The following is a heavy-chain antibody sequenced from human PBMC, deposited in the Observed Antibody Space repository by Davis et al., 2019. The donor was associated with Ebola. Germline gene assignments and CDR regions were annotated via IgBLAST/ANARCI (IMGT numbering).Heavy chain of an antibody. J-gene: IGHJ4*02. V-gene: IGHV4-4*07. CDR1: GCPISSYY. Sequence: PSETLSLTCTVSGCPISSYYWSWIRQPAGKGLEWIGRIYTNGSTNYNPSLKSRVTMSVDTSKNQFSLKLSSVTAADTAVYYCARDSSSCWSLTSYYFDYWGQGTLVTVSS. CDR3: ARDSSSCWSLTSYYFDY. CDR2: IYTNGST. D-gene: IGHD2-2*01.